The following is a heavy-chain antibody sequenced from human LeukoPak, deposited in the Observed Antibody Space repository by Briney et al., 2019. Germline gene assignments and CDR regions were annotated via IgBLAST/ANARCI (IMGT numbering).Heavy chain of an antibody. CDR2: INAGNGNT. Sequence: RWASVKVSCTASGYTFTSYAMHWVRQAPGQRLEWMGWINAGNGNTKYSQKFQGRVTITRDTSASTAYMELSSLRSEDTAVYYCARDPPRIAAAQRYFQHWGQGTLVTVSS. CDR3: ARDPPRIAAAQRYFQH. V-gene: IGHV1-3*01. J-gene: IGHJ1*01. D-gene: IGHD6-13*01. CDR1: GYTFTSYA.